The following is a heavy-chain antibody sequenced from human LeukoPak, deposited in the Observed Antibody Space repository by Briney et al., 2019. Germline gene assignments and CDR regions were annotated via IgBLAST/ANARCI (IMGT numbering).Heavy chain of an antibody. V-gene: IGHV1-69*05. D-gene: IGHD1-7*01. CDR1: GGTFSSYG. CDR2: IIPIFGTA. J-gene: IGHJ6*03. Sequence: ASVKVSCKASGGTFSSYGISWVRQAPGQGLEGMGGIIPIFGTANYAQKFQGRVTITTDESTSTAYMELSSLRSEDTAVYYCARGITGTTSDYYYYYYMDVWGKGTTVTVSS. CDR3: ARGITGTTSDYYYYYYMDV.